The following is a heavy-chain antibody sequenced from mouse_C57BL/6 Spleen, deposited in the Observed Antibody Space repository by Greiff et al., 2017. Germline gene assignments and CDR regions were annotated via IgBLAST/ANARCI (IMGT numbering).Heavy chain of an antibody. Sequence: EVQGVESGEGLVKPGGSLKLSCAASGFTFSSYAMSWVRQTPEKRLEWVAYISSGGDYIYYADTVKGRFTISRDNARNTLYLQMSSLKSEDTAMYYCTRDRYGSPYAMGCWGQGTSVTVSS. V-gene: IGHV5-9-1*02. J-gene: IGHJ4*01. CDR3: TRDRYGSPYAMGC. D-gene: IGHD1-1*01. CDR2: ISSGGDYI. CDR1: GFTFSSYA.